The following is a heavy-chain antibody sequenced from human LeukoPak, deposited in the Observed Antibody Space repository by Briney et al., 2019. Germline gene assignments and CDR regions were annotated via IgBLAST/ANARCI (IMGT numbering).Heavy chain of an antibody. CDR3: ARHGSRYYYDSSGYWY. Sequence: SETLSLTCAVSGYSISSGYYWGWIRQPPGKGLEWIGSIYHSGCTYYNPSLKSRVTISVDTPKNQFSLKLSSVTAADTAVYYCARHGSRYYYDSSGYWYWGQGTLVTVSS. CDR1: GYSISSGYY. J-gene: IGHJ4*02. CDR2: IYHSGCT. V-gene: IGHV4-38-2*01. D-gene: IGHD3-22*01.